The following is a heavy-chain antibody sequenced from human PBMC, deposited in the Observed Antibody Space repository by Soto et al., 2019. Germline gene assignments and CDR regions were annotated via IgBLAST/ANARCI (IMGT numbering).Heavy chain of an antibody. CDR3: AREGEMPYYYYGFDV. Sequence: QVQLVQSGAEVRKPGASVKVSCKASGYTFTTYGISWVRQAPGQGLEWMGWISGYNGHTKYAQKFQGRVTMTTDTSTSTVYMDLRSLISDDTAVYYCAREGEMPYYYYGFDVWGHGTTVTVSS. D-gene: IGHD3-16*01. J-gene: IGHJ6*02. CDR1: GYTFTTYG. CDR2: ISGYNGHT. V-gene: IGHV1-18*01.